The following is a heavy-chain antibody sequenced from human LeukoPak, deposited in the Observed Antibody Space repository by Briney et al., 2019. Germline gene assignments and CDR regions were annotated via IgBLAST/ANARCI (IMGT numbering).Heavy chain of an antibody. CDR2: ISTYNDNT. D-gene: IGHD2-2*02. J-gene: IGHJ4*02. CDR1: GYTFTGYY. Sequence: GASVKVSCKASGYTFTGYYMHWVRQAPGQGLEWMGWISTYNDNTNYAQKLQGRVTMTTDTSTSTAYMELRSLRSDDTAVYYCAIDSHILGYCSSASCYIDYWGQGTLVTVSS. V-gene: IGHV1-18*04. CDR3: AIDSHILGYCSSASCYIDY.